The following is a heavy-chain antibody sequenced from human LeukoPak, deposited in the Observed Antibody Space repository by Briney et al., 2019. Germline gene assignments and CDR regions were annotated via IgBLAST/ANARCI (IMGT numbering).Heavy chain of an antibody. CDR2: IIPIFGTA. Sequence: SVKVSCKASGGTFSSYAISWVRQAPGQGLEWMGGIIPIFGTANYAQKFQGRVTITADESTSTAYMELSSLRSEDTAVYYCARRSRDSFFGVDSGHYMDVWGKGTTVTVSS. J-gene: IGHJ6*03. D-gene: IGHD3-3*02. V-gene: IGHV1-69*01. CDR3: ARRSRDSFFGVDSGHYMDV. CDR1: GGTFSSYA.